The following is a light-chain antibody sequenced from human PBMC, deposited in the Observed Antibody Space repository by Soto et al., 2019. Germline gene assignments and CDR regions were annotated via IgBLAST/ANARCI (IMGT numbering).Light chain of an antibody. CDR1: QSISNY. V-gene: IGKV1-39*01. CDR2: ATS. Sequence: DIQMTPSPCSLSASVGARVTITCRASQSISNYLNWYQQKPGKDPELLIYATSSLQSGVPSRFSGSGSGTDFTLTISSLQPEDFATYYCKQSYSPHSVGQGNKVDIK. CDR3: KQSYSPHS. J-gene: IGKJ1*01.